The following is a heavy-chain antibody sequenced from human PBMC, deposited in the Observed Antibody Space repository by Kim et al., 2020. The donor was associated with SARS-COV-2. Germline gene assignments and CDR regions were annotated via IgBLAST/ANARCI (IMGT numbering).Heavy chain of an antibody. V-gene: IGHV3-15*01. J-gene: IGHJ6*02. CDR3: TPLNSGMDV. Sequence: GVTTDYTAPVKGRFTISRDDSNNTLYLQMTSLKAEDTAVYYCTPLNSGMDVWGRGTAITVS. CDR2: GVTT.